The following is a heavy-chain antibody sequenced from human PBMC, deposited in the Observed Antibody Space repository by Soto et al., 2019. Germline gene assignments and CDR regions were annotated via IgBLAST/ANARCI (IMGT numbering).Heavy chain of an antibody. D-gene: IGHD6-19*01. CDR3: ATQTYSSGWYPDY. CDR1: GFTFSSYG. CDR2: ISYDGSNK. J-gene: IGHJ4*02. V-gene: IGHV3-30*03. Sequence: QVQLVESGGGVVQPGRSLRLSCAASGFTFSSYGMHWVRQAPGKGLEWVAVISYDGSNKYYADSVKGRFTISRDNCKNTLYLQMNSLRAEDTAVYYCATQTYSSGWYPDYWGQGTLVTVSS.